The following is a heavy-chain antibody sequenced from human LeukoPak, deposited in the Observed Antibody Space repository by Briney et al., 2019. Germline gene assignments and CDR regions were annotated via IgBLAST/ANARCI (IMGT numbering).Heavy chain of an antibody. CDR3: ARDQDYGDNLVDY. CDR2: INPNSGGT. J-gene: IGHJ4*02. V-gene: IGHV1-2*02. CDR1: GYTFTGYY. Sequence: GASVKVSCKASGYTFTGYYMHWVRQAPGQGLEWMRWINPNSGGTNYAQKFQGRVTMTRDTSISTAYMELSRLRSDDTAVYYCARDQDYGDNLVDYWGQGTLVTVSS. D-gene: IGHD4-23*01.